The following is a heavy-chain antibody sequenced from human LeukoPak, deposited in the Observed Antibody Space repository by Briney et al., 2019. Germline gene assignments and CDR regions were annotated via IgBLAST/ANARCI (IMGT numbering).Heavy chain of an antibody. CDR2: INPDGSTT. Sequence: GGSLRLSCAASGFTFSRYWIHWVRQAPGKGLEWVSRINPDGSTTTYADSVKGRFTISRDNAKNTVYLQMNSLRAEDTAVYYCARVLHAYLQSSPLNYWGQGTLVTVSS. CDR1: GFTFSRYW. CDR3: ARVLHAYLQSSPLNY. V-gene: IGHV3-74*01. J-gene: IGHJ4*02. D-gene: IGHD5-24*01.